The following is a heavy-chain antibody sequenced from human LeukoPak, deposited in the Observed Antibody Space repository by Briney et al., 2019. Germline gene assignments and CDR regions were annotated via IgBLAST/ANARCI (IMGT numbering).Heavy chain of an antibody. D-gene: IGHD5-18*01. CDR2: IIPIFGTA. CDR3: ARSDRGYSYSPRDY. J-gene: IGHJ4*02. V-gene: IGHV1-69*13. Sequence: ASVKVSCKASGGTFSSYAISWVRQAPGQGLEWMGGIIPIFGTANYAQKFQGRVTITADESTSTAYMERSSLRSEDTAVYYCARSDRGYSYSPRDYWGQGTLVTVSS. CDR1: GGTFSSYA.